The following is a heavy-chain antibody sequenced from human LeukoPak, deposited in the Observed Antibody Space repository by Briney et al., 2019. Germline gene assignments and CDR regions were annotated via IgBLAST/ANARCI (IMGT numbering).Heavy chain of an antibody. Sequence: PSETLSLTCTVSGGSISSYYWSWIRQPAGKGLEWIGRIYTSGSTNYNPSLKSRVTMSVDTSKNQFSLKLSSVTAADTAVYYCARGVPSKRYYDFWSGYLDAFDIWGQGTMVTVSS. D-gene: IGHD3-3*01. J-gene: IGHJ3*02. CDR1: GGSISSYY. V-gene: IGHV4-4*07. CDR3: ARGVPSKRYYDFWSGYLDAFDI. CDR2: IYTSGST.